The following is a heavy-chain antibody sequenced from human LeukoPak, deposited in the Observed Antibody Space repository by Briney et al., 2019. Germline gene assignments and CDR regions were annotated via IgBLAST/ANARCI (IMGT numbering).Heavy chain of an antibody. CDR3: TRDGIPETNWSGYYIDY. J-gene: IGHJ4*02. CDR2: IRSRTHGGTT. D-gene: IGHD3-3*01. V-gene: IGHV3-49*04. Sequence: GGSLRLSCIASGFTFGDYAMSWVRQAPGKGLEWVGFIRSRTHGGTTEFAAPVKDRFSISRDDSKRIAYLQMNSLKTEDTAVYYCTRDGIPETNWSGYYIDYWGQGTLVTVSS. CDR1: GFTFGDYA.